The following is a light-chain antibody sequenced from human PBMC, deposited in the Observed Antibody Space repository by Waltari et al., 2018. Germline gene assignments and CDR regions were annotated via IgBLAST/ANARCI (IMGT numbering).Light chain of an antibody. J-gene: IGKJ5*01. CDR1: QAISRS. CDR3: QHFYSYPSG. Sequence: AIQLTQSPSSFSASVGDRVTMTGRASQAISRSVAWFQQKPGKVPKLLSVEASDVEDGVPSRVSGSGGGTRFTLTISSLQPEDFATYYCQHFYSYPSGFGQGTRLEIK. V-gene: IGKV1-13*02. CDR2: EAS.